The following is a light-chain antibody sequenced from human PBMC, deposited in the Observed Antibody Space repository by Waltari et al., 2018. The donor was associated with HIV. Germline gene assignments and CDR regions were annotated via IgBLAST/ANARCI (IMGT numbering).Light chain of an antibody. CDR3: QVWDGYSNYVV. J-gene: IGLJ2*01. CDR2: YDI. V-gene: IGLV3-21*04. CDR1: NSGSRS. Sequence: SYILTPPPSVSVAPGETARITCEGENSGSRSVPWYQQKAGQAPVLVIYYDIERPAGIPERFSGSNSENTATLASSRGEAGDEADSYCQVWDGYSNYVVFGGGTKLTVL.